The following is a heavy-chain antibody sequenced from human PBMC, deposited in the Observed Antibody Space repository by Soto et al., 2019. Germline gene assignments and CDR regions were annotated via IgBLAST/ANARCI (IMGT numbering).Heavy chain of an antibody. D-gene: IGHD5-12*01. J-gene: IGHJ6*02. CDR1: GFTLSSNN. CDR3: ARVIWKMDIVAMIASVMDV. CDR2: ITSSSRYI. V-gene: IGHV3-21*01. Sequence: EVQLVESVGGLVKPGGSLRLSCAAPGFTLSSNNMNWFPQAPGKGLEWVSSITSSSRYIYYADSLKGRFTISRDNAKNSLYLQMNSLRADDTAVYYCARVIWKMDIVAMIASVMDVWGQGTTVTVSS.